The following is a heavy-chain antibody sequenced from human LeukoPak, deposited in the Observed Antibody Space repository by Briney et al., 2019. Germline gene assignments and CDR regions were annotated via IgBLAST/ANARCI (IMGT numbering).Heavy chain of an antibody. D-gene: IGHD5-18*01. CDR3: AKWSRDTTMLPDV. CDR2: ISGGGTVT. CDR1: GFTFSSYA. V-gene: IGHV3-23*01. Sequence: GGSLRLSCAASGFTFSSYAMSWVRQPPGKGLEWVSAISGGGTVTYYADSVKGRFTIYRDNSKNTLYLQINNLRAEDTAIFYCAKWSRDTTMLPDVWGKGTTVTVSS. J-gene: IGHJ6*04.